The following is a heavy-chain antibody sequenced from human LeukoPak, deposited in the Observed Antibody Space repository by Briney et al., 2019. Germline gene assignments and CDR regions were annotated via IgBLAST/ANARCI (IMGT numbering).Heavy chain of an antibody. J-gene: IGHJ4*02. D-gene: IGHD5-24*01. CDR1: GGSFSGYY. CDR2: INHSGST. CDR3: ARGSKMATITY. Sequence: SETLSLTCAVYGGSFSGYYWSWIRQPPGKGLEWIGEINHSGSTNYNPSLKSRVTISVVTSKNQFSLKLSSVTAADTAVYYCARGSKMATITYWGQGTLVTVSS. V-gene: IGHV4-34*01.